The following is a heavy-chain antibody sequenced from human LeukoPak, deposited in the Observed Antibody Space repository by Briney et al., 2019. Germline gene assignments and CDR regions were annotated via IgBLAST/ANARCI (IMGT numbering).Heavy chain of an antibody. CDR3: ASYCSGGRCYPNYYYYYGMDV. Sequence: PSGTLSLTCAVSGGSISSSNWWSWVRQPPGKGLEWIGEIYHSGSTNYNPSLKSRVTISVDKSKNQFSLKLSSVTAADTAVYYCASYCSGGRCYPNYYYYYGMDVWGQGTTVTVSS. V-gene: IGHV4-4*02. CDR1: GGSISSSNW. CDR2: IYHSGST. D-gene: IGHD2-15*01. J-gene: IGHJ6*02.